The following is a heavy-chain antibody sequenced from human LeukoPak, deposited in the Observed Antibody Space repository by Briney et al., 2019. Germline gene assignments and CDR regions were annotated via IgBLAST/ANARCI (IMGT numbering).Heavy chain of an antibody. V-gene: IGHV1-2*02. Sequence: GASVKVSCKASGYTFTGYYMHWVRQAPGQGLEWMGWINPNSGGTNYAQKFQGRVTMTRDTSISTAYMELSRLRSDDTAVYYCAREWSGSHAPVRRSDAFDIWGQGTMVTVSS. CDR3: AREWSGSHAPVRRSDAFDI. J-gene: IGHJ3*02. D-gene: IGHD1-26*01. CDR1: GYTFTGYY. CDR2: INPNSGGT.